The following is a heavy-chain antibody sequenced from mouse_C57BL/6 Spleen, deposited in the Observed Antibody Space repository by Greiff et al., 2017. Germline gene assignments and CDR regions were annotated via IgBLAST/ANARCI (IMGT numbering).Heavy chain of an antibody. J-gene: IGHJ2*01. CDR2: ISSGGSYT. CDR1: GFTFSSYG. CDR3: ARQLMYYFDY. D-gene: IGHD1-3*01. V-gene: IGHV5-6*01. Sequence: EVQLVESGGDLVKPGGSLKLSCAASGFTFSSYGMSWVRQTPDKRLEWVATISSGGSYTYYPDSVKGRFTISRDNAKNTLYLQMSSLKSEDTAMYYCARQLMYYFDYWGQGTTLTVSS.